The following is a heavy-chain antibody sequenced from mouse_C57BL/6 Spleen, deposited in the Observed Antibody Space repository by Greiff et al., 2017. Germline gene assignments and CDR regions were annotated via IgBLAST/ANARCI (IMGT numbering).Heavy chain of an antibody. Sequence: EVQLQQSGAELVRPGASVKLSCTASGFNIKDDYMHWVKQRPEQGLEWIGWIDPENGDTEYASKFQGKATITADTSSNTAYLQLSSLTSEDTAVYYCTTFDYVSAGFAYWGQGTLVTVSA. V-gene: IGHV14-4*01. CDR3: TTFDYVSAGFAY. D-gene: IGHD2-4*01. CDR2: IDPENGDT. J-gene: IGHJ3*01. CDR1: GFNIKDDY.